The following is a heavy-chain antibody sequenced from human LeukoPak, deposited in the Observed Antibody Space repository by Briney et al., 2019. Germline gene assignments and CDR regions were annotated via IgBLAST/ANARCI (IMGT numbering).Heavy chain of an antibody. CDR1: GGSFSGYY. CDR2: INHSGST. V-gene: IGHV4-34*01. J-gene: IGHJ5*02. Sequence: SETLSLTCAVYGGSFSGYYWSWIRQPPGKGLEWIGEINHSGSTNYNPSLKSRVTISVDTSKNQFSLKLSSVTAADTAVYYCARRPAYYYGSGSYYNVWFSWFDPWGQGTLVTVSS. CDR3: ARRPAYYYGSGSYYNVWFSWFDP. D-gene: IGHD3-10*01.